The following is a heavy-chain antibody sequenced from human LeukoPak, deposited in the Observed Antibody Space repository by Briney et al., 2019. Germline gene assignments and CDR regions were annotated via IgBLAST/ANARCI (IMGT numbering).Heavy chain of an antibody. Sequence: GGSLRLSCAASGFTFSSYAMSWVRQAPGKGLEWVTFIRYDGSNKYYADSVKGRFTISRDNSKNTLYLQMNSLRAEDTAVYYCTKDGGKRFGDFLHQRGPFDYWGQGTLVTVSS. J-gene: IGHJ4*02. D-gene: IGHD3-10*01. CDR3: TKDGGKRFGDFLHQRGPFDY. CDR2: IRYDGSNK. V-gene: IGHV3-30*02. CDR1: GFTFSSYA.